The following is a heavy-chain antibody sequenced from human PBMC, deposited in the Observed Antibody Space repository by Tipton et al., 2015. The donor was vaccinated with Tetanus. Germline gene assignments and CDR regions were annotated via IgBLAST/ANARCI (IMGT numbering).Heavy chain of an antibody. Sequence: VQLVQSGAEVKKPGESLKISCRGSGFIFAHFWIGWVRQMPGKGLEWMGLIYPGDSDFRYSPSFQGQVTVSADKSVDTAYMQWHSLKASDTAMYYCARLYCLGPNCHLDYWGQGTLVTVSS. CDR2: IYPGDSDF. D-gene: IGHD4/OR15-4a*01. J-gene: IGHJ4*02. CDR1: GFIFAHFW. CDR3: ARLYCLGPNCHLDY. V-gene: IGHV5-51*01.